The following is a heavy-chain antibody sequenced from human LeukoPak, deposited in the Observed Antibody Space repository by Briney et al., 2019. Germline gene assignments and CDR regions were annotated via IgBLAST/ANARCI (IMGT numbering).Heavy chain of an antibody. J-gene: IGHJ6*02. CDR3: ARRSSWFPYYYGMDV. V-gene: IGHV3-33*01. D-gene: IGHD6-13*01. CDR2: IWYDGSNK. CDR1: GFTFSSYG. Sequence: PGGSLRLSCAASGFTFSSYGMHWVRQAPGKGLEWVAVIWYDGSNKYYADSVKGRFTISRDNSKNTLYLQMNSLRAEDTAVYYCARRSSWFPYYYGMDVWSQGTTVTVSS.